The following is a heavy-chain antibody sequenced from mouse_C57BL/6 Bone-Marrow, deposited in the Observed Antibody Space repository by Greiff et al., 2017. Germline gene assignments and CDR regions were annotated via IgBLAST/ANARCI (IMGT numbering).Heavy chain of an antibody. Sequence: EVKLMESGGGLVKPGGSLKLSCAASGFTFSDYGMHWVRQAPEKGLEWVAYISSGSSTIYYADTVKGRFTISRDNAKNTLFLQMTSLRSEDTAMYYCARPTVRWYFDVWGTGTTVTVSS. J-gene: IGHJ1*03. CDR2: ISSGSSTI. CDR1: GFTFSDYG. V-gene: IGHV5-17*01. CDR3: ARPTVRWYFDV. D-gene: IGHD1-1*01.